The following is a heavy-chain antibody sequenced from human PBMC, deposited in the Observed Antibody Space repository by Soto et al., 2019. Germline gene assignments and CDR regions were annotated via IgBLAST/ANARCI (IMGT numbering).Heavy chain of an antibody. Sequence: PGGSLRLSCAASGFTFSKAWMNWVRQAPGKGLEWVGRIKSKTDGGTTDFAAPVKGRFAISRDDSRNMVHLQMNSLKTEDTGIYYCTTDSYITMIIVRFDYWGPGTLVTVSS. V-gene: IGHV3-15*07. CDR3: TTDSYITMIIVRFDY. D-gene: IGHD3-22*01. J-gene: IGHJ4*01. CDR2: IKSKTDGGTT. CDR1: GFTFSKAW.